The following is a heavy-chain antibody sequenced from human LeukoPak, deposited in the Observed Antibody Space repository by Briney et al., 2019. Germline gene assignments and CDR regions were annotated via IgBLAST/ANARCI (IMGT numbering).Heavy chain of an antibody. J-gene: IGHJ4*02. CDR3: ARSLGGYYPDFDY. V-gene: IGHV3-30-3*01. D-gene: IGHD3-22*01. Sequence: GGSLRLSCAASGFTFSSYAMHWVRQAPGKGLEWVAVISYDGSNKYYADSVKGRFTISRDNSKNTLFLQMNSLRAEDTAVYFCARSLGGYYPDFDYWGQGTLVTVSS. CDR2: ISYDGSNK. CDR1: GFTFSSYA.